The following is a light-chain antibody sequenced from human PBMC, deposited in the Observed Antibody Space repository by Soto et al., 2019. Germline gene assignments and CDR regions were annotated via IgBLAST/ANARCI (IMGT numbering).Light chain of an antibody. J-gene: IGLJ2*01. CDR3: ASLPL. CDR1: SGDIGPYNS. Sequence: QSALAQPPSASGSPGQSVTISCTGTSGDIGPYNSVSWYQQHPGKAPKLLIYAVTKRPSGVPDRFSGSTSGNTASLTVSGLQAEDEADYYCASLPLFGGGTKLTVL. V-gene: IGLV2-8*01. CDR2: AVT.